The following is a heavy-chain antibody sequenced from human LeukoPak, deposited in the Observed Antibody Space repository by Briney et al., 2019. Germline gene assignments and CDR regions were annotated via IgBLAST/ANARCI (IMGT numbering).Heavy chain of an antibody. CDR2: IIPILGIA. CDR3: AREMATIKGDNWFDP. CDR1: GGTFSSYA. J-gene: IGHJ5*02. Sequence: SVKVSCKASGGTFSSYAISWVRQAPGQGLEWLGRIIPILGIANYAQKFQGRVTITADKSTSTAYMELSSLRSEDTAVYYCAREMATIKGDNWFDPWGQGTLVTVSS. D-gene: IGHD5-12*01. V-gene: IGHV1-69*04.